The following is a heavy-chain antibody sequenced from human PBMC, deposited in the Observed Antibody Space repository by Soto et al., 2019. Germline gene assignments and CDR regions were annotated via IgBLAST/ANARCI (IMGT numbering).Heavy chain of an antibody. J-gene: IGHJ6*02. CDR1: GFSLSNARMG. V-gene: IGHV2-26*01. Sequence: QVTLKESGPVLVKPTETLTLTCTVSGFSLSNARMGVSWIRQPPGKALELLSHIVSNDEKSYSTSLQSRLTISTATSKNQVVLTITNMAPVDTATYYCARMGLEQYTYYYNYYGMDVWGQGTTVTVSS. D-gene: IGHD1-1*01. CDR2: IVSNDEK. CDR3: ARMGLEQYTYYYNYYGMDV.